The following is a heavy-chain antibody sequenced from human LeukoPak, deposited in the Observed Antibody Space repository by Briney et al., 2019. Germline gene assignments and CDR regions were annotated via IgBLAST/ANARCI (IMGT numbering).Heavy chain of an antibody. D-gene: IGHD3-10*01. CDR2: ISSSSSYI. J-gene: IGHJ5*02. V-gene: IGHV3-21*01. Sequence: GGSLRLSCAASGFTFSVYSMNWVRQAPGKGLEWVSSISSSSSYIYYADSMKGRFTISRDNAKNSLYLQMNSLRAEDTAVYYCARYSYGSGSYFGGRYNWFDPWGQGTLVTVSS. CDR3: ARYSYGSGSYFGGRYNWFDP. CDR1: GFTFSVYS.